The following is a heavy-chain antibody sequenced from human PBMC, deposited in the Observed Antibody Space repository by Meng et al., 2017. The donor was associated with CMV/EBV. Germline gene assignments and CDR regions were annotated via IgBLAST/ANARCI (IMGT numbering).Heavy chain of an antibody. V-gene: IGHV1-18*01. D-gene: IGHD3-3*01. CDR3: ARDYYDFWSGYYRALGTYYYYGMDV. CDR1: GYTFTSYG. Sequence: ASVKVSCKASGYTFTSYGISWVRQAPGQGLEWMGWISAYNGNTNYAQKLQGRVTMTTDTSTCTAYMELRSLRSDDTAVYYCARDYYDFWSGYYRALGTYYYYGMDVWGQGTTVTVSS. CDR2: ISAYNGNT. J-gene: IGHJ6*02.